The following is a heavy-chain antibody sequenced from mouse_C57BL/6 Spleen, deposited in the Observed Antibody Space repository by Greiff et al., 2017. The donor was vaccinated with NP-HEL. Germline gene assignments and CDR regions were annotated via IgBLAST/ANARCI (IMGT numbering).Heavy chain of an antibody. V-gene: IGHV1-52*01. CDR3: ARGGFGPDY. J-gene: IGHJ2*01. Sequence: QVQLQQPGAELVRPGSSVKLSCKASGYTFTSYWMHWVKQRPIQGLEWIGNIDPSDSETHYNQKFKDKATLTVDKSSSTAYMQLSSLTSEDSAVDYCARGGFGPDYWGQGTTLTVSS. CDR2: IDPSDSET. CDR1: GYTFTSYW.